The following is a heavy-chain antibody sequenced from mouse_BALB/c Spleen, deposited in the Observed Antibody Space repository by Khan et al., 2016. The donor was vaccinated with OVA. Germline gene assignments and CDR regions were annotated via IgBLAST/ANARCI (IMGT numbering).Heavy chain of an antibody. V-gene: IGHV9-1*02. CDR3: ARISSYWYSDF. Sequence: QIQLVQSGPELKKPGETVKISCKASGYTFTNYGMNWVKQAPGKGLKWMGWINTYTGEPTYADDFKGRCAFSLETSASTAYLQINNLKNEDMTTYFCARISSYWYSDFWGAGTTVTVSS. J-gene: IGHJ1*01. CDR1: GYTFTNYG. D-gene: IGHD6-2*01. CDR2: INTYTGEP.